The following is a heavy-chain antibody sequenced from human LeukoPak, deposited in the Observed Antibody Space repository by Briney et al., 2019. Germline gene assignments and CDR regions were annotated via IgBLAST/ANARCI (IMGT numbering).Heavy chain of an antibody. CDR2: INPNSGGT. Sequence: ASVKVSFKASGYTFTGYYMHWVRQAPGQGLEWMGWINPNSGGTNYAQKFQGRVTMTRDTSISTAYMELSRLRSDDTAVYYCAREGSYCSSTSCYHSPYDYWGQGTLVTVSS. CDR1: GYTFTGYY. D-gene: IGHD2-2*01. CDR3: AREGSYCSSTSCYHSPYDY. V-gene: IGHV1-2*02. J-gene: IGHJ4*02.